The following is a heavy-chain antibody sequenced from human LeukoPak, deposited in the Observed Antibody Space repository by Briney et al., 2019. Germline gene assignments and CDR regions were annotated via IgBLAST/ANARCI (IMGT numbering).Heavy chain of an antibody. CDR1: GFTLSIYG. V-gene: IGHV3-23*01. Sequence: GAPLRLSCAAAGFTLSIYGMSWVRQAPGKGLEWVSSISGSGGRTYYADCVKGRFTIATDTAKNSLYMQMNSLRAEDTALYYCAGYLLYDSSGYYYELGKGFAYWGQGTLVTVSS. J-gene: IGHJ4*02. CDR2: ISGSGGRT. D-gene: IGHD3-22*01. CDR3: AGYLLYDSSGYYYELGKGFAY.